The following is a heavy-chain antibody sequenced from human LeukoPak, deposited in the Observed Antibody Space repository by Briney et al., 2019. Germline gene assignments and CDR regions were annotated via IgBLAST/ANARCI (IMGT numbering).Heavy chain of an antibody. Sequence: GGSLRLSRAASGFTFSNYWMSWVRQAPGKGLEWVANIKQDGSEKYYVDSVKGRFTISRDNAKNSLYLQMDSLRAEDTAVYYCASGQQLAYWGQGTLVTVSA. D-gene: IGHD6-13*01. CDR3: ASGQQLAY. CDR2: IKQDGSEK. CDR1: GFTFSNYW. V-gene: IGHV3-7*03. J-gene: IGHJ4*02.